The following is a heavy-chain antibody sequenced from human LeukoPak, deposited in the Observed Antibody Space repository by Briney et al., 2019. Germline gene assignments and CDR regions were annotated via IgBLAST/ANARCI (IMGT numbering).Heavy chain of an antibody. D-gene: IGHD3-22*01. CDR1: GGSISSYY. V-gene: IGHV4-59*01. CDR3: ARAVSGYYSGFDY. Sequence: SETLSLTCTVSGGSISSYYWSWIRQPPGKGLEWIGYIYYSGSTNYNPSLKSRVTISVDTSKNQFSLKLSSVTAADTAVYYCARAVSGYYSGFDYWGQGTLVTASS. J-gene: IGHJ4*02. CDR2: IYYSGST.